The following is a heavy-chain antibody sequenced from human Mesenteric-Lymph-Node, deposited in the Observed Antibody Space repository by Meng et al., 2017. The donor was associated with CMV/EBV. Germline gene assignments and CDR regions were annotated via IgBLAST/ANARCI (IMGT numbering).Heavy chain of an antibody. CDR1: FTSYW. CDR3: ARGGRYCSSTSCYAGLSY. Sequence: FTSYWIGWVRQMPGKGLEYMGIIYPGDSDTRYSPSFQGQVTISADKSISTAYLQWSSLKASDTAMYYCARGGRYCSSTSCYAGLSYWGQGTLVTVSS. V-gene: IGHV5-51*01. J-gene: IGHJ4*02. CDR2: IYPGDSDT. D-gene: IGHD2-2*01.